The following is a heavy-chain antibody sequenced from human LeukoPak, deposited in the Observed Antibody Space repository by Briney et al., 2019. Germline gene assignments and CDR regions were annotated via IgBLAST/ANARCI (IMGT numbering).Heavy chain of an antibody. V-gene: IGHV4-59*08. D-gene: IGHD2/OR15-2a*01. J-gene: IGHJ5*02. CDR3: ARYTTTSVPNWFDP. Sequence: SETLSLTCTVSGGSISGYFWSWIRQPPGKGLEWIGYIYYTGRTSYNPSLKSRVTISVDTSKNQFSLRLSSVTAADTAVYYCARYTTTSVPNWFDPWGQGTLPPLFS. CDR1: GGSISGYF. CDR2: IYYTGRT.